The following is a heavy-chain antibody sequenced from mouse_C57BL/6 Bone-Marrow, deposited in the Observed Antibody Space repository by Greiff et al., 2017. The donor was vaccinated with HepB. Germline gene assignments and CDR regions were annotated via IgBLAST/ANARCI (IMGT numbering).Heavy chain of an antibody. CDR2: INPYNGGT. J-gene: IGHJ4*01. D-gene: IGHD1-1*01. Sequence: VQLQQSGPVLVKPGASVKMSCKASGYTFTDYYMNWVKQSHGKSLEWIGVINPYNGGTSYNQKFKGKATLTADKSSSTAYMELNSLTSEDSAVYYCARERATVVGGHYAMDYWGQGTSVTVSS. V-gene: IGHV1-19*01. CDR1: GYTFTDYY. CDR3: ARERATVVGGHYAMDY.